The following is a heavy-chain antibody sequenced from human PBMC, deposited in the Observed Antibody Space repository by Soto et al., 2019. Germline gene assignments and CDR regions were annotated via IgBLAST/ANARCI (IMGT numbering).Heavy chain of an antibody. CDR2: ISGSGTTI. CDR1: AFIISDYY. V-gene: IGHV3-11*01. CDR3: ARVGCSGGSCPLDY. J-gene: IGHJ4*02. Sequence: QVQLVESGGGLVKPGGSLRLSCAASAFIISDYYMSWIPQAPGKGLEWVSYISGSGTTIYYADSVKGRFTISRDNAKNSLYLQMSSLRAEDTAVYYCARVGCSGGSCPLDYWGQGTLVTVSS. D-gene: IGHD2-15*01.